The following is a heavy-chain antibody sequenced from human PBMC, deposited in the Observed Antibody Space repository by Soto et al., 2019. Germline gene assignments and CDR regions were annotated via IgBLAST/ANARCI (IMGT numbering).Heavy chain of an antibody. J-gene: IGHJ4*02. CDR3: ARDTRGYSRAFDY. V-gene: IGHV4-61*01. Sequence: TETLSLTCIVSGDSVSSDNYYWTWIRQPPGKGLEWIGYISSSGSTYYNPSLKSRVTISVDTSRNQFSLKLTSVTAADTAVYYCARDTRGYSRAFDYWRQGTLVTVSS. D-gene: IGHD5-18*01. CDR2: ISSSGST. CDR1: GDSVSSDNYY.